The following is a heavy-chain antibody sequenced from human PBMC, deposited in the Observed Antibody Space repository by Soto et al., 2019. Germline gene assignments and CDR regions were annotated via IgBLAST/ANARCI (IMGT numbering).Heavy chain of an antibody. CDR1: GFTFSNAW. D-gene: IGHD5-12*01. CDR2: FKSKADGGTT. V-gene: IGHV3-15*07. Sequence: PGGSLRLSCAASGFTFSNAWMNWVRQAPGKGLEWVGRFKSKADGGTTDYAAPVKGRFTISRDDSKNTLYLQMNSLKTEDTAVYYCGRDGYTFGFYGLDVWGQGTTVTVSS. J-gene: IGHJ6*02. CDR3: GRDGYTFGFYGLDV.